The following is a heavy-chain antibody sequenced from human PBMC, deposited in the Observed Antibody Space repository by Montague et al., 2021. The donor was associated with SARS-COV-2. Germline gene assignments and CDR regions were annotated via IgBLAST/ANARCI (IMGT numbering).Heavy chain of an antibody. V-gene: IGHV6-1*01. CDR1: GDSVSNNRVA. Sequence: SAISGDSVSNNRVAWTWFRHSPSRGVDWLGSTYYRSNWYNDYATSVKGRITVNPDTSTNQFSLQLNSVTPDDTAVYYCARGHRAHDMDVWGHGTAVTVSS. CDR3: ARGHRAHDMDV. CDR2: TYYRSNWYN. J-gene: IGHJ6*02.